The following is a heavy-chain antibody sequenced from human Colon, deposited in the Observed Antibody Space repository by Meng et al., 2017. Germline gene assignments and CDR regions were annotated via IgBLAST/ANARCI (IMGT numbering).Heavy chain of an antibody. J-gene: IGHJ3*02. CDR3: KREGASGGWYFTRPWRKGDAFDI. CDR2: IKQDGSEK. Sequence: GESLKISCAASGFTFSSYWMSWVRQAPGKGLEWVANIKQDGSEKYYVDSVKGRFTISRDNAKNSLYLQMNSLRAEETAVNYCKREGASGGWYFTRPWRKGDAFDIWGQGTMVTVSS. V-gene: IGHV3-7*01. CDR1: GFTFSSYW. D-gene: IGHD6-19*01.